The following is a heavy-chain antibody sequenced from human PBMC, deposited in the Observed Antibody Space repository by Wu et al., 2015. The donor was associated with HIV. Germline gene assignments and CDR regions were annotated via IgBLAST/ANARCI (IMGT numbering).Heavy chain of an antibody. CDR3: TRSSFAGSSDTWYSFDK. CDR2: IVPLFDAP. Sequence: QAQLVQFGADMKKPGSSVKVTCKASGDGFTSYAVNWVRQAPGQGPEWMGRIVPLFDAPNYAQRFHDRLAITADGSTTTAYMELRNLRSEDTAVYFCTRSSFAGSSDTWYSFDKWGQGTLVTVSS. CDR1: GDGFTSYA. V-gene: IGHV1-69*15. D-gene: IGHD6-13*01. J-gene: IGHJ4*02.